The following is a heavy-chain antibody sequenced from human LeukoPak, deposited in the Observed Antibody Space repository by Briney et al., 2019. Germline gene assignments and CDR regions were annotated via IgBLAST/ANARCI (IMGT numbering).Heavy chain of an antibody. CDR1: GYTFTGYY. V-gene: IGHV1-2*06. CDR2: INPNSGCT. CDR3: AFDIYGYPVY. D-gene: IGHD5-18*01. Sequence: ASVKVFCKASGYTFTGYYMHWVRQAPGQGLEWMGRINPNSGCTNYSQKFQGRVTMTRDTSISTAYMELRRLRSDDTAVYYCAFDIYGYPVYWGQGTLVTVSS. J-gene: IGHJ4*02.